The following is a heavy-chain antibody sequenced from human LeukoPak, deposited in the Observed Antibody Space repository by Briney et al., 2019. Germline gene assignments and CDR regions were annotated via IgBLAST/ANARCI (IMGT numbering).Heavy chain of an antibody. Sequence: SETLSLTCAVSGGSISSGGYYWSWIRQHPGKGLEWIGYIYYSGSTYYNPSLKSRVTISVDTSKNQFSLKLSSVTAADTAVYYCARRCSRGPYGMDVWGQGTTVTVSS. CDR3: ARRCSRGPYGMDV. CDR2: IYYSGST. D-gene: IGHD4/OR15-4a*01. V-gene: IGHV4-31*11. CDR1: GGSISSGGYY. J-gene: IGHJ6*02.